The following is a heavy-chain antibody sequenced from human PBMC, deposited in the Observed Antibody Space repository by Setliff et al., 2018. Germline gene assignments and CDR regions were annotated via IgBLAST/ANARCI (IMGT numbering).Heavy chain of an antibody. J-gene: IGHJ4*02. Sequence: GESLKISCTGSGYSFSRHWIGWVRQKPGKGLEWVGIIYPGDSETRYSPSFQGQVTMSADKSISTAYLQWSGLKASDTAIYYCARRTGFAVAGFDHWGQGTLVTVSS. V-gene: IGHV5-51*01. CDR2: IYPGDSET. D-gene: IGHD6-19*01. CDR3: ARRTGFAVAGFDH. CDR1: GYSFSRHW.